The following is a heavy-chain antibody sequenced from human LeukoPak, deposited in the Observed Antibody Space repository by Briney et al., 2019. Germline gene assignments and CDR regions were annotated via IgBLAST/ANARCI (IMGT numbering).Heavy chain of an antibody. V-gene: IGHV4-4*07. J-gene: IGHJ3*02. D-gene: IGHD1-1*01. CDR1: GGSISSYY. CDR2: IYTSGST. CDR3: ARVTYTTATTDAFDI. Sequence: SETLSLTCTVSGGSISSYYCTWIRQPAGKGLEWIGRIYTSGSTNYNPSLKSRVTMPVDTSKNQFSLRLSSVTAADTAVYYCARVTYTTATTDAFDIWGQGTMITVSS.